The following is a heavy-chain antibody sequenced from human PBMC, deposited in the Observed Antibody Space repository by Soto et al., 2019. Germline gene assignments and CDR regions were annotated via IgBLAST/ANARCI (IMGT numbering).Heavy chain of an antibody. CDR2: IRSKANSYAT. J-gene: IGHJ6*03. V-gene: IGHV3-73*01. CDR1: GFTFSGSA. Sequence: GGSLRLSCAASGFTFSGSAMHWVRQASGKGLEWVGRIRSKANSYATAYAASVKGRFTISRDDSKNTAYLQMNSLKTEDTAVYYCTRHPTSYTPHYYYYMDVWGKGTTVTVSS. D-gene: IGHD1-26*01. CDR3: TRHPTSYTPHYYYYMDV.